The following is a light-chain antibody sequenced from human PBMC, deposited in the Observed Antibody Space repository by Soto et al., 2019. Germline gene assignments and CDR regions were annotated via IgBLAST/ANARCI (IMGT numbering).Light chain of an antibody. V-gene: IGLV4-69*01. CDR2: VNRDGSH. CDR3: QTWGTGIAV. Sequence: QLVLTQSPSASASLGASVKLTCTLSSGHSSYAIAWHQQQPEKGPRYLMKVNRDGSHNKGDGIPDRFSGSSSGAERYLTISSLQYEDEADYYCQTWGTGIAVFGGGTQLTVL. CDR1: SGHSSYA. J-gene: IGLJ7*01.